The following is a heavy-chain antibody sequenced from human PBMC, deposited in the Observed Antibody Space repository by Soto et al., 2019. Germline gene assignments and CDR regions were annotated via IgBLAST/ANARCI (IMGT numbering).Heavy chain of an antibody. CDR3: SRARYCTSPSCYNHYYYGMDI. V-gene: IGHV1-18*04. D-gene: IGHD2-2*02. CDR2: IGVYNGKT. J-gene: IGHJ6*02. CDR1: GYTFTKYG. Sequence: QDQLVQSGGEVKKPGASVRVSCKASGYTFTKYGITWVRQAPGQGLEWMGWIGVYNGKTNYARKLQGRVIMTADTSASTPYMGVRSLRSDDTAVYYCSRARYCTSPSCYNHYYYGMDIWGQGTTVSVSS.